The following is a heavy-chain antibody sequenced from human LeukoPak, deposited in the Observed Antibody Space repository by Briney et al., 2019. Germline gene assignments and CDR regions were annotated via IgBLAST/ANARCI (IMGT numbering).Heavy chain of an antibody. D-gene: IGHD3-16*01. Sequence: SETLSLTCSVSSGVISSFYWSWIRQPPGKGLECIGSMYSSGNAKYNPSLKSRATISVDTSKNLFSLTLTSVTAADTAIYYCATLGGSFDYWGPGTRVAV. CDR2: MYSSGNA. J-gene: IGHJ4*02. CDR3: ATLGGSFDY. CDR1: SGVISSFY. V-gene: IGHV4-59*08.